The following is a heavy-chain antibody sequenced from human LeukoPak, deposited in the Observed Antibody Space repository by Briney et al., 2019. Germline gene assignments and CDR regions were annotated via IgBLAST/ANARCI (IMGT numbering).Heavy chain of an antibody. CDR1: GFTFSSYS. CDR3: ARDNSYDYGDFGAIAY. J-gene: IGHJ4*02. Sequence: GGSLRLSCAASGFTFSSYSMNWVRQAPGKGLEWVSSISSSSSYIYYADSVKGRFTISRDNAKNSLYLQMNSLRAEDTAVYYCARDNSYDYGDFGAIAYWGQGTLVTVSS. CDR2: ISSSSSYI. V-gene: IGHV3-21*01. D-gene: IGHD4-17*01.